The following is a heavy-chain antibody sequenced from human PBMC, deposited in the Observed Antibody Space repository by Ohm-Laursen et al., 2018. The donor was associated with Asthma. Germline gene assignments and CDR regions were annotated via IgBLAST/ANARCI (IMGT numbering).Heavy chain of an antibody. J-gene: IGHJ4*02. CDR3: AREDSSGYYWDY. D-gene: IGHD3-22*01. V-gene: IGHV3-21*01. Sequence: SLRLSCTASGFTFSSYSMNWVRQAPGKGLEWVSSISSSSSYIYYADSVKGRFTISRDNAKNSLYLQMNSLRAEDTAVYYCAREDSSGYYWDYWGQGTLVTVSS. CDR1: GFTFSSYS. CDR2: ISSSSSYI.